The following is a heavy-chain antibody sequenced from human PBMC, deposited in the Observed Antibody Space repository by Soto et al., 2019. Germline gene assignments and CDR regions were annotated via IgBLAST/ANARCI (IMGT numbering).Heavy chain of an antibody. J-gene: IGHJ4*02. CDR1: GFRFRTRA. CDR3: TTHEEGAPWAGGFDF. V-gene: IGHV3-23*01. D-gene: IGHD1-26*01. CDR2: IRPGGDST. Sequence: PGGSLRLSCAASGFRFRTRAMSWVRQAPGKGLEWVASIRPGGDSTYYADSVKGRFAVSRDNSNVTLYLQMDSLRVEDTAIYYCTTHEEGAPWAGGFDFWGQGTLVTVSS.